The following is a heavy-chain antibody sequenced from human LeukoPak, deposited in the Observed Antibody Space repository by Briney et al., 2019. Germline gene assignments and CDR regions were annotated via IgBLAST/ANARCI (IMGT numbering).Heavy chain of an antibody. CDR3: ARSSYSSSSSV. J-gene: IGHJ3*01. CDR1: GFTFSSYW. Sequence: GGSLRLSCVASGFTFSSYWMSWVRQAPGKGLEWVANIKQDGSEKYYVDSVKGRFTISRDNAKNSLYLQMNSLRAEDTAVYYCARSSYSSSSSVWGQGTMVTVSS. D-gene: IGHD6-6*01. V-gene: IGHV3-7*03. CDR2: IKQDGSEK.